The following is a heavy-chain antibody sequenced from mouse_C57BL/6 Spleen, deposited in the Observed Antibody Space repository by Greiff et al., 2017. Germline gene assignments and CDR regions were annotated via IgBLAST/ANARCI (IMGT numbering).Heavy chain of an antibody. J-gene: IGHJ4*01. D-gene: IGHD1-1*01. V-gene: IGHV1-15*01. Sequence: VQLVESGAELVRPGASVTLSCKASGYTFTDYEMHWVKQTPVHGLEWIGAIDPDTGGTAYNQKFKGKAILTADKSSSTAYMELRSLTSEDSAVYYCGRFYGSSYGYAMDYWGQGTSVTVSS. CDR2: IDPDTGGT. CDR3: GRFYGSSYGYAMDY. CDR1: GYTFTDYE.